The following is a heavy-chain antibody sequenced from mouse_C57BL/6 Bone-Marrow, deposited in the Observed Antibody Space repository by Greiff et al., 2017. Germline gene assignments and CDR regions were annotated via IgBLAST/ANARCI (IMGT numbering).Heavy chain of an antibody. Sequence: QVLLMQSGAELMKPGASVKLSCKASGYTFTGYWIEWVKQRPGHGLEWIGEILPGSGSTNYNEKFKGKAKFTADTSSNTAYMQVSSLTTEDSAIYYCARGNCVGYYAMDYWGQGTSVTGSS. CDR1: GYTFTGYW. V-gene: IGHV1-9*01. CDR3: ARGNCVGYYAMDY. D-gene: IGHD3-3*01. J-gene: IGHJ4*01. CDR2: ILPGSGST.